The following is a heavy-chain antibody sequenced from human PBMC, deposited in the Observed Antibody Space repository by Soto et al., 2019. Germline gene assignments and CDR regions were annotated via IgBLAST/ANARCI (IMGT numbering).Heavy chain of an antibody. CDR2: IYTSGST. V-gene: IGHV4-4*07. CDR3: ARAGWVTYYDFWSGYSQNDYYYYGMDV. CDR1: GGSISSYY. J-gene: IGHJ6*02. D-gene: IGHD3-3*01. Sequence: SETLSLTCTVSGGSISSYYWSWIRQPAGKGLEWIGRIYTSGSTNYNPSLKSRVNMSVDTSKNQFSLKLSSVTAADTAVYYCARAGWVTYYDFWSGYSQNDYYYYGMDVWGQGTTVTVS.